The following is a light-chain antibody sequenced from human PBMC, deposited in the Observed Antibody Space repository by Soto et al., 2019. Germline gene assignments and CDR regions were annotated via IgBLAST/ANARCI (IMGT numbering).Light chain of an antibody. CDR2: EVV. V-gene: IGLV2-8*01. J-gene: IGLJ1*01. CDR3: SSYTDSSNYV. CDR1: KSDIGVYDF. Sequence: QSVLAQPPSASGSPGQSVTISCTGTKSDIGVYDFVSWYQHHPGKAPRLIIYEVVQRPSGVPDRFSGSKSGNTASLTVSGLQAADEADYYCSSYTDSSNYVFGTGNKVTVL.